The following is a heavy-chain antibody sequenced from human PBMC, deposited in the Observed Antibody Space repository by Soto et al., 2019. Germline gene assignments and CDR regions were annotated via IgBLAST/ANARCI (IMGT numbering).Heavy chain of an antibody. J-gene: IGHJ5*02. CDR3: AVVHYDFWSGFRPPSWFDP. CDR2: IYYSGST. D-gene: IGHD3-3*01. V-gene: IGHV4-39*01. CDR1: GGSISSSSYY. Sequence: PSETLSLTCTVSGGSISSSSYYWGWIRQPPGKGLEWIGSIYYSGSTYYNPSLKSRVTISVDTSKNQFSLKLSSVTAADTAVYYCAVVHYDFWSGFRPPSWFDPWGQAPLVTVSS.